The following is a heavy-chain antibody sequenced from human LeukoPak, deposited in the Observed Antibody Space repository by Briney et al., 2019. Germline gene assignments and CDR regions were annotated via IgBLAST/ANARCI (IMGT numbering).Heavy chain of an antibody. V-gene: IGHV1-2*02. CDR1: GYTFTGYY. D-gene: IGHD3-3*01. CDR3: ARGSTFGVVIRPDWFDP. J-gene: IGHJ5*02. Sequence: ASVKVSCKASGYTFTGYYMHWVRQAPGQGLEWMGWINPNSGGTNYAQKFQGRVTMTRDTSISTAYMELSRLRSDDTAVYYCARGSTFGVVIRPDWFDPWGQGTLVTVSS. CDR2: INPNSGGT.